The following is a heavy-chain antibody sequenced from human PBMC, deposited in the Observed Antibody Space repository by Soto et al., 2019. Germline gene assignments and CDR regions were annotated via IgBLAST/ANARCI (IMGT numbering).Heavy chain of an antibody. CDR3: AKSRFSEAGAYYFDY. CDR2: ISGSGGST. Sequence: PGGSLRLSCAASGFTFSSYAMIWVRQAPGKGLEWVSAISGSGGSTYYADSVKGRFTISRDNSKNTLYLQMNSLRAEDTAVYYCAKSRFSEAGAYYFDYWGQGTLVTVSS. J-gene: IGHJ4*02. V-gene: IGHV3-23*01. D-gene: IGHD6-13*01. CDR1: GFTFSSYA.